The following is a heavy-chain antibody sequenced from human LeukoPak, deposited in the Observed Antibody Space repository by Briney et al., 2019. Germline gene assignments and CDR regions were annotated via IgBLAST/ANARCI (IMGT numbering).Heavy chain of an antibody. J-gene: IGHJ5*02. CDR1: GYTLTELS. D-gene: IGHD6-13*01. CDR2: FDPEDGET. V-gene: IGHV1-24*01. Sequence: ASVEVSCKVSGYTLTELSMHWVQQAPGKGLEWMGGFDPEDGETIYAQKFQGRVTMTEDTSTDTAYMELSSLRSEDTAVYYCATLVAAAGSYFDPWGQGTLVTVSS. CDR3: ATLVAAAGSYFDP.